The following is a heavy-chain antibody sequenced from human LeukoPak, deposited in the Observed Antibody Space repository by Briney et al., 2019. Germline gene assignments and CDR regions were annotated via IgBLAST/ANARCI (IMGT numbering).Heavy chain of an antibody. V-gene: IGHV3-48*01. CDR1: GFTFSSYS. Sequence: GGSLRLSCAASGFTFSSYSMNWVRQAPGKGLEWVSYISSSSSTIYYADSVKGRFTISRDNAKNSLYLQMNSLRAEDTAVYYCARDSRKQLVEFLDAFDIWGQGTMVTVSS. D-gene: IGHD6-6*01. CDR2: ISSSSSTI. CDR3: ARDSRKQLVEFLDAFDI. J-gene: IGHJ3*02.